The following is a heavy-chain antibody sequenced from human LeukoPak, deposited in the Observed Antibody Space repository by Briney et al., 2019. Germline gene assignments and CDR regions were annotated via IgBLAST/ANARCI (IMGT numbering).Heavy chain of an antibody. V-gene: IGHV3-23*01. CDR2: ITGSGGNT. J-gene: IGHJ6*03. Sequence: GGSLRLSCAASGFTFNIYAMSWVRQAPGKGLEWVSVITGSGGNTFYADSVKGRFTISSDNSKNTLYLQMNSLSAEDTAVYYCAKNGDRGAYCSGGTCYPYYYYYMDVWGKGTTVTISS. D-gene: IGHD2-15*01. CDR1: GFTFNIYA. CDR3: AKNGDRGAYCSGGTCYPYYYYYMDV.